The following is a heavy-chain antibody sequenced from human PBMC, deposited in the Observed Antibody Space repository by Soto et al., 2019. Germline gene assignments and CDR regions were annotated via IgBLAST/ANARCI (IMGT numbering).Heavy chain of an antibody. Sequence: GVSLRLSCAASAFTVSSNYMSWVRQAAGKGLEWVSVIYSGGSTYYADCVKGRFTISRDNSKNTLYLQMNSLRAEDTAVYYCGKAWELLPPFDIWGQGKMVTVSS. J-gene: IGHJ3*02. D-gene: IGHD1-26*01. CDR1: AFTVSSNY. CDR2: IYSGGST. V-gene: IGHV3-53*05. CDR3: GKAWELLPPFDI.